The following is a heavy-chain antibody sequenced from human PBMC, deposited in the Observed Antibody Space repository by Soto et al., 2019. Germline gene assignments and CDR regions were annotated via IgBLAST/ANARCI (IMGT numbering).Heavy chain of an antibody. CDR1: GFTPYKYT. J-gene: IGHJ4*02. Sequence: GGPRGPSCAAFGFTPYKYTMGWVRQAPGKGLEWVAESFSSGGTQYADSVKGRFTISRDNSRNMVFLQMNGLRVEDTALYYCARDREPDGIWTFDSWGQGALVTVSS. V-gene: IGHV3-23*05. CDR2: SFSSGGT. CDR3: ARDREPDGIWTFDS. D-gene: IGHD3-9*01.